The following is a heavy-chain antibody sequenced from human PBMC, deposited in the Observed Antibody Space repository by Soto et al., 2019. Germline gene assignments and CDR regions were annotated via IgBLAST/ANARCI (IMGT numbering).Heavy chain of an antibody. Sequence: SETLSLTCAVYGGSFSGYYWSWIRQPPGKGLEWIGEINHSGSTNYNPSLKSRVTISVDTSKNQFSLKLSSVTAADTAVYYCARAGYSYGYYYYYGMDVWGQGTTVTVSS. J-gene: IGHJ6*02. V-gene: IGHV4-34*01. CDR2: INHSGST. CDR3: ARAGYSYGYYYYYGMDV. CDR1: GGSFSGYY. D-gene: IGHD5-18*01.